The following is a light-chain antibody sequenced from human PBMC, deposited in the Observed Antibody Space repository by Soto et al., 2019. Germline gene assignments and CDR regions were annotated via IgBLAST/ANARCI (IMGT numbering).Light chain of an antibody. CDR2: DAS. Sequence: EIALTQSPATLSLSPGERATLSCRASQSVSTYLAWYQQRRGQAPRVLIYDASNRATGIPARFSGSGSGADFTLTISSLEPEDFAVYYCQQRGSWPPTFGQGTRLEIK. CDR1: QSVSTY. CDR3: QQRGSWPPT. J-gene: IGKJ5*01. V-gene: IGKV3-11*01.